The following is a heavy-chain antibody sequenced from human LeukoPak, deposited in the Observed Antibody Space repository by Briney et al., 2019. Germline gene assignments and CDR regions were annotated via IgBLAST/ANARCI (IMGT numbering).Heavy chain of an antibody. CDR3: ARTIFGVVTPPLYYYYYMDV. CDR1: GGTFSSYA. V-gene: IGHV1-69*05. Sequence: SVKVSCKASGGTFSSYAISWVRQAPGQGLEWMGGIIPIFSTANYAQKFQGRVTITTDESTSTAYMELSSLRSEDTAVYYCARTIFGVVTPPLYYYYYMDVWGKGTTVTVSS. D-gene: IGHD3-3*01. J-gene: IGHJ6*03. CDR2: IIPIFSTA.